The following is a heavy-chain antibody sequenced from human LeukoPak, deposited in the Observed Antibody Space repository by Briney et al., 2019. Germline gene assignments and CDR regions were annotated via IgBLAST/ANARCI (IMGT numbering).Heavy chain of an antibody. CDR1: GGSISSYY. J-gene: IGHJ4*02. CDR2: IYTSGST. V-gene: IGHV4-4*07. D-gene: IGHD1-26*01. CDR3: ARAYGGSLLGYFDY. Sequence: SETLSLTCTVSGGSISSYYWSWIRQPAGKGLEWIGRIYTSGSTNYNPSLKSRVTISVDKSKNQFSLKPSSVTAADTAVYYCARAYGGSLLGYFDYWGQGTLVTVSS.